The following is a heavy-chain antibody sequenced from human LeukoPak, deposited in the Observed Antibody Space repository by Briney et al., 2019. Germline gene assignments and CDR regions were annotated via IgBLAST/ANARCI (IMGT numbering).Heavy chain of an antibody. D-gene: IGHD4-17*01. Sequence: GGSLRLSCAASGFIFDDYGMSWVRQAPGKGLEWVANIKQDGSEKSYVDSVKGRFTISRDNAKNSLYLQMNNLRAEDTAVYYCARVITVTRFDYWGQGTLVTVSS. J-gene: IGHJ4*02. CDR3: ARVITVTRFDY. V-gene: IGHV3-7*01. CDR1: GFIFDDYG. CDR2: IKQDGSEK.